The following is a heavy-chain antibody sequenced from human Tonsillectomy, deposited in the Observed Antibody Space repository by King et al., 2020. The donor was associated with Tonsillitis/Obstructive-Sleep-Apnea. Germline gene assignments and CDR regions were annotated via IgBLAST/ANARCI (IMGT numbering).Heavy chain of an antibody. D-gene: IGHD5-12*01. CDR3: AREAEWLLRSFDY. CDR1: GFSFSSLS. V-gene: IGHV3-48*02. J-gene: IGHJ4*02. CDR2: ISSSSTTI. Sequence: VQLVGSGGGLVQPGGSLRLSCAASGFSFSSLSMNWVRQAPGKGLEWLSYISSSSTTIYYADSVKGRFTISRDNAKNSLYLHMNSLRDEDTAVYYCAREAEWLLRSFDYWGQGTLVTVSS.